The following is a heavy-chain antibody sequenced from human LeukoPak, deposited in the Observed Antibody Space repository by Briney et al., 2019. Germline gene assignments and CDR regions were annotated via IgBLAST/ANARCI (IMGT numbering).Heavy chain of an antibody. CDR3: ARGGSSWQSFDF. D-gene: IGHD6-13*01. Sequence: SVSLSLTCTVYGGSISNYYWSWIRQPAGKGLEWIGRIYASGSTNYNPSLKSRVTMSVDTSKNQFSLKLTSVTAADTAVYYCARGGSSWQSFDFWGQGTLVTVSS. CDR2: IYASGST. V-gene: IGHV4-4*07. J-gene: IGHJ4*02. CDR1: GGSISNYY.